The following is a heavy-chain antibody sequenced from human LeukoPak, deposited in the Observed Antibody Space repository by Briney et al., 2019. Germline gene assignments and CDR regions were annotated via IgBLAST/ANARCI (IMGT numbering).Heavy chain of an antibody. D-gene: IGHD4-23*01. CDR3: ARTEGTVAYDS. J-gene: IGHJ5*01. V-gene: IGHV3-74*01. CDR1: GFTFSNYW. Sequence: GGSLRLSCAASGFTFSNYWMHGVRQAPGKGLVWVSRINSDGSGTTYADSVRGRFTISRDNAKNTLYLQVNSLRAEDTAVYYCARTEGTVAYDSWGQGTLVTVSS. CDR2: INSDGSGT.